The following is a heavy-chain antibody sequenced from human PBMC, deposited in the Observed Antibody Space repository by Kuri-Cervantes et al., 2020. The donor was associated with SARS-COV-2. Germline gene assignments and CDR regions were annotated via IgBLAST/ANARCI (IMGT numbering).Heavy chain of an antibody. V-gene: IGHV4-31*03. D-gene: IGHD4-17*01. J-gene: IGHJ6*02. CDR1: GGSISSGGYY. CDR2: IYYSGST. CDR3: ARVDYAGNYYYYGMDV. Sequence: SETLSLTCTVSGGSISSGGYYWSWIRQHPGKGLEWIGYIYYSGSTYYNPSLKSRVTISVDTSKNQFSLKLTSVTAVDTAVYYCARVDYAGNYYYYGMDVWGQGTTVTVSS.